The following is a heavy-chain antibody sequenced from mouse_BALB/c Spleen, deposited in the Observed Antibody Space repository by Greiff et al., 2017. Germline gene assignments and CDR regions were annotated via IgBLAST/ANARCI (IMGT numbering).Heavy chain of an antibody. CDR3: ARYWDGYFDY. CDR2: ISSGSSTI. Sequence: EVKVVESGGGLVQPGGSRKLSCAASGFTFSSFGMHWVRQAPEKGLEWVAYISSGSSTIYYADTVKGRFTISRDNPKNTLFLQMTSLRSEDTAMYYCARYWDGYFDYWGQGTTLTVSS. V-gene: IGHV5-17*02. CDR1: GFTFSSFG. D-gene: IGHD4-1*01. J-gene: IGHJ2*01.